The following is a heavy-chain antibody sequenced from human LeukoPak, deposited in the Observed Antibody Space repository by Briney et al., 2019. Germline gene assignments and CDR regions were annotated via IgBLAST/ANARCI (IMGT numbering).Heavy chain of an antibody. J-gene: IGHJ4*02. CDR1: GFAFSSYA. CDR3: AKDSDAVTTCLDS. D-gene: IGHD4-17*01. Sequence: GGSLRLSCAASGFAFSSYAMRWVRQAPGKGLEWVSSISGSGGSTHYADSMKGRFTISRDNSKITLYLQMNSLRVEDTAVYYCAKDSDAVTTCLDSWGQGTLVAVSS. CDR2: ISGSGGST. V-gene: IGHV3-23*01.